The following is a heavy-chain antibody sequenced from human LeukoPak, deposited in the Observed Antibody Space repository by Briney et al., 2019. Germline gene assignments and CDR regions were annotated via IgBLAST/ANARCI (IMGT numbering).Heavy chain of an antibody. D-gene: IGHD3-3*01. CDR3: AREGYYDFWSGPLPLDY. V-gene: IGHV3-64*01. J-gene: IGHJ4*02. CDR1: GFTFSSYA. Sequence: GGSLRLSCAASGFTFSSYAMHWVRQAPGKGLEYVSAISSNGGSTYYENSVKGRFTISRDNSKNTLYLQMGSLRAEDMAVYYCAREGYYDFWSGPLPLDYWGQGTLVTVSS. CDR2: ISSNGGST.